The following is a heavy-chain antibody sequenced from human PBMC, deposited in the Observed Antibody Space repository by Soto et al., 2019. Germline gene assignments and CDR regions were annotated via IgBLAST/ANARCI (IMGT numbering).Heavy chain of an antibody. CDR3: TRDASRDSSARGWFDP. D-gene: IGHD6-13*01. Sequence: PWGSLRLSWGASGFTLSSYGMHWVRQAPGKGLEWVATISSNSAYKYYTDALRGRFTISRDNAKNSLHLQMNSLRAEDTAVYYCTRDASRDSSARGWFDPWGPGTLVTVSS. CDR1: GFTLSSYG. CDR2: ISSNSAYK. J-gene: IGHJ5*02. V-gene: IGHV3-21*01.